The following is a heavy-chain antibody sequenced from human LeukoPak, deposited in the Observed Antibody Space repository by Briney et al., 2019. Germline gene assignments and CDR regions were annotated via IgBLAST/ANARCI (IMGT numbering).Heavy chain of an antibody. D-gene: IGHD3-22*01. CDR3: AKGGVYYSTPLDY. J-gene: IGHJ4*02. CDR1: GDSISSSGDC. V-gene: IGHV4-31*03. CDR2: VHYSGST. Sequence: ASETLSLTCTLSGDSISSSGDCGSWIRQHRGKGLEWIGYVHYSGSTYEAPSLRSRLSMSLDTSKNHFTLKLTSVTAADTAVYYCAKGGVYYSTPLDYWGQGSLVIVSS.